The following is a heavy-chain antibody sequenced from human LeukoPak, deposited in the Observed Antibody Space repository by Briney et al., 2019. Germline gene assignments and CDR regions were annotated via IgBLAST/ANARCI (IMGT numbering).Heavy chain of an antibody. CDR2: ITGDGGRT. J-gene: IGHJ4*02. V-gene: IGHV3-64D*06. CDR3: VKDPFYGGNPLYYFHY. Sequence: PGGSLRLSCSASGFTFIFYAMHWVRQAPGKRPECVSAITGDGGRTYYADAVKGRFTISRDNSKNTLYLQMNGLRADDTAIYYCVKDPFYGGNPLYYFHYWGQGTLVTVSS. CDR1: GFTFIFYA. D-gene: IGHD4-23*01.